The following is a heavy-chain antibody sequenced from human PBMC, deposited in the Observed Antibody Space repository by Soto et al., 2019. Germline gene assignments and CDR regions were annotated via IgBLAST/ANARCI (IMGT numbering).Heavy chain of an antibody. CDR2: VSASGQHT. J-gene: IGHJ4*02. Sequence: EVQLLESGGKLVQPGGSLTLSCAASGFTFSTYAMAWVRQAPGKGLEWVSGVSASGQHTDYADPVKGRFYISIDNSKNTVSLHTNSLRAEDTALYYSAKDRPRRTSGYFFDYWCQGTPVTVSS. CDR3: AKDRPRRTSGYFFDY. V-gene: IGHV3-23*01. D-gene: IGHD1-1*01. CDR1: GFTFSTYA.